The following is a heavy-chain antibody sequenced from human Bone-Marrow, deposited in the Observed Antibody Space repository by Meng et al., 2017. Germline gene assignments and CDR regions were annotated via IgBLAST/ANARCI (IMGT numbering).Heavy chain of an antibody. V-gene: IGHV4-38-2*02. CDR1: GYSISSGYY. Sequence: SETLSLTCTVSGYSISSGYYWGWIRQPPGKGLEWIGSIYHSGSTYYNPSLKSRVTISVDTSKNQFSLKLSSVTAADTAVYYCASGADQSKYRKGIAFDIWGQGTMVT. J-gene: IGHJ3*02. CDR3: ASGADQSKYRKGIAFDI. D-gene: IGHD2/OR15-2a*01. CDR2: IYHSGST.